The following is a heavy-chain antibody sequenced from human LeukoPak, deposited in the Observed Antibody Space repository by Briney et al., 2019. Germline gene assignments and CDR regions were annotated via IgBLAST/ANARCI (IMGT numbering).Heavy chain of an antibody. V-gene: IGHV3-9*01. CDR3: AKDQATFGIYDYGMDV. CDR1: GFTFDDYA. J-gene: IGHJ6*02. Sequence: HPGGSLRLSCAASGFTFDDYAMYWVRQSPGKGLKWASGISWNSGNTGYADSVRGRFTISRDNAKKSLYLQMNSLRDEDTAFYYCAKDQATFGIYDYGMDVWGQGTKVTVSS. D-gene: IGHD3-3*01. CDR2: ISWNSGNT.